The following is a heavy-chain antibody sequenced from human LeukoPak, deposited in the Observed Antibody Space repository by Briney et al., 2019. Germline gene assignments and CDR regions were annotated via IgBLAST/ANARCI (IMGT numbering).Heavy chain of an antibody. D-gene: IGHD2-21*02. J-gene: IGHJ3*02. Sequence: PSETLSLTCTVSGGSISSYYWSWIRQPTGKGLEWIGYIYYSGSTNYNPSLKSRVTISVDTSKNQFSLKLSSVTAADTAVYYCASRPNCGGDCKRGRNAFDIWGQGTMVTVSS. V-gene: IGHV4-59*01. CDR1: GGSISSYY. CDR2: IYYSGST. CDR3: ASRPNCGGDCKRGRNAFDI.